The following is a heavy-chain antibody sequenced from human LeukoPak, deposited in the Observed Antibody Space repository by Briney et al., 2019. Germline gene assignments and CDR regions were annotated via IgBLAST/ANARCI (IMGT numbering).Heavy chain of an antibody. Sequence: ASVKVSCKASGYTFTSYDINWVRQATGQGLEWMGWMNPNSGNTGYAQKFQGRVTMTRNTSISTAYMELSSLRSEDTAVYYCARGDSTWYQLRVLRAFDIWGQGTMVTVSS. D-gene: IGHD2-2*01. J-gene: IGHJ3*02. CDR1: GYTFTSYD. CDR2: MNPNSGNT. V-gene: IGHV1-8*01. CDR3: ARGDSTWYQLRVLRAFDI.